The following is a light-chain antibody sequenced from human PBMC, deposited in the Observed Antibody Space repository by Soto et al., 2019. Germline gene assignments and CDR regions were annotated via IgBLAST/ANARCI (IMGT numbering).Light chain of an antibody. Sequence: EIVLTQSPATLSLSPGERATLSCRASQSVSSFLAWYQQKPGQPPRLLIYDASNRATGIPARFSGSRSGTDFTLTISSLEPEDFAIYYCQERSNWPLLTFGGGTKVEIK. CDR3: QERSNWPLLT. CDR2: DAS. V-gene: IGKV3-11*01. CDR1: QSVSSF. J-gene: IGKJ4*01.